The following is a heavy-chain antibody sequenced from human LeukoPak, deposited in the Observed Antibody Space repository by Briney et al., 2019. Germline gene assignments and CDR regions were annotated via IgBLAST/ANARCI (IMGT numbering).Heavy chain of an antibody. CDR1: GLTVSSNY. D-gene: IGHD2-8*02. V-gene: IGHV3-53*01. Sequence: HPGGSLRLSCAASGLTVSSNYMSWVRQAPGKGLEWVSVIYSGGSTYYADSVKGRFTISRDNSKSTLSLQMNSLRAEDTAIYYCATYRQVLLPFESWGQGTLVTVSS. J-gene: IGHJ4*02. CDR3: ATYRQVLLPFES. CDR2: IYSGGST.